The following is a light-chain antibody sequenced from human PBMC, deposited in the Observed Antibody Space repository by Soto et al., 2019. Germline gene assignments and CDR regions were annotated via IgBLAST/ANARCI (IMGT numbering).Light chain of an antibody. CDR3: QQRSNWPSIT. CDR1: QSVSSY. J-gene: IGKJ5*01. Sequence: EIVLTQSPDTLSLSPGERATLSCRASQSVSSYLAWYQQKPGQAPRLLIYDASSRAPGIPARFSGSGTGTDFTLTISSLEPEDSALYHCQQRSNWPSITFGQGTRLEIK. CDR2: DAS. V-gene: IGKV3-11*01.